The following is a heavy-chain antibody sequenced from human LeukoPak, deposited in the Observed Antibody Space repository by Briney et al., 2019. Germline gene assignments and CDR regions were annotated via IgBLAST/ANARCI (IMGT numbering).Heavy chain of an antibody. V-gene: IGHV1-18*04. CDR3: ARAITMVRGAP. CDR2: ISAYNGNT. Sequence: EASVKVSCKASGYTFTSYGISWVRQAPGQGLEWMGWISAYNGNTNHAQTLQGRVTMTTDTSTSTAYMELRGLRSDDTAVYYCARAITMVRGAPWGQGTLVTVSS. CDR1: GYTFTSYG. J-gene: IGHJ5*02. D-gene: IGHD3-10*01.